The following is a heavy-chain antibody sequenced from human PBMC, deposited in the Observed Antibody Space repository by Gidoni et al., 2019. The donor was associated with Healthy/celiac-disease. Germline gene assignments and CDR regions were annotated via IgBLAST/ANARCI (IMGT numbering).Heavy chain of an antibody. CDR3: AKGAEGYSSGWYGGVNDY. Sequence: EVQLLESGGGLVQPGGSLRLSCAASGFTFSSYAMSWVRQAPGKGLEWVSAISGSGGSTYYAASVKGRFTISRDNSKNTLYLQMNSLRAEDTAVYYCAKGAEGYSSGWYGGVNDYWGQGTLVTVSS. D-gene: IGHD6-19*01. CDR1: GFTFSSYA. V-gene: IGHV3-23*01. CDR2: ISGSGGST. J-gene: IGHJ4*02.